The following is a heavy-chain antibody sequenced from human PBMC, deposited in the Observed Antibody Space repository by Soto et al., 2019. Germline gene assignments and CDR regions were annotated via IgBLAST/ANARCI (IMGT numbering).Heavy chain of an antibody. CDR1: GGTFSDFT. CDR3: ARNGTQTGYSYGMDV. J-gene: IGHJ6*02. D-gene: IGHD1-1*01. Sequence: QVQLVQSGAELRKPGSSVKVSCKASGGTFSDFTINWVRQAPGQRLEWTGGIIPIFDTANYAEKFQGRVTITADESTSTSFMEVSSLRSEDTAVYYCARNGTQTGYSYGMDVWGQGTMVTVSS. V-gene: IGHV1-69*01. CDR2: IIPIFDTA.